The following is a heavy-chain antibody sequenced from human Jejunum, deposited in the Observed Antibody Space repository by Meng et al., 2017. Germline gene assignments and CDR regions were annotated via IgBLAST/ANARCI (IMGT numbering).Heavy chain of an antibody. CDR1: DDSISIYY. CDR3: AKVAVFENSENLYYYGLDV. Sequence: SETLSLTCTVSDDSISIYYWSWIRQPAGKGLEWIGQISTRGGTKYNPSLKSRVSMSINTSNKQFSLNLSSVTAADTAVYYCAKVAVFENSENLYYYGLDVWGQGTSVTVSS. CDR2: ISTRGGT. V-gene: IGHV4-4*07. D-gene: IGHD3-3*01. J-gene: IGHJ6*02.